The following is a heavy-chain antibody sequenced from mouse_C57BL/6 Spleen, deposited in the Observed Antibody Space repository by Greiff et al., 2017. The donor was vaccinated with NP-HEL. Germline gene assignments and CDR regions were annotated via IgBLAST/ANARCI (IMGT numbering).Heavy chain of an antibody. CDR2: IYPGDGDT. J-gene: IGHJ3*01. V-gene: IGHV1-80*01. D-gene: IGHD1-1*01. CDR3: ARGGSSYWFAY. Sequence: VQLQQSGAELVKPGASVKISCKASGYAFSSYWMNWVKQRPGKGLEWIGQIYPGDGDTNYNGKFKGKATLTADKSSSTAYMQLSSLPSEDSAVYFGARGGSSYWFAYWGQGTLVTVSA. CDR1: GYAFSSYW.